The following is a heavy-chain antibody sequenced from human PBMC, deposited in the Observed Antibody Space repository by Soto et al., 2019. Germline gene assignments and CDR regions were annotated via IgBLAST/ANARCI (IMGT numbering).Heavy chain of an antibody. V-gene: IGHV3-23*01. CDR2: FSGPGGST. CDR3: AKGKISNTTYTSFDS. Sequence: GGSLRLSCEASGFTFSRFAMSWVRQAPGKGLEWVSTFSGPGGSTYYADSVKGRFTISRDNFKSSLYLQMSNLRAEDTAIYYCAKGKISNTTYTSFDSWGQGTLVTVSS. CDR1: GFTFSRFA. D-gene: IGHD3-10*01. J-gene: IGHJ5*01.